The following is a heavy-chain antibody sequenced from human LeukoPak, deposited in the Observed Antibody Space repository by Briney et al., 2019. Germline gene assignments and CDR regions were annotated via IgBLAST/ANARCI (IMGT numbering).Heavy chain of an antibody. J-gene: IGHJ4*02. CDR3: ARGQYYDFWSGYYDIRGFDY. CDR1: GYTFTSYD. Sequence: GASLKVSCKASGYTFTSYDINWVRQATGQGLEWMGWMNPNSGNTGYAQKFQGRVTITRNTSISTAYMELSSLRSEDTAVYYCARGQYYDFWSGYYDIRGFDYWGQGTLVTVSS. D-gene: IGHD3-3*01. V-gene: IGHV1-8*03. CDR2: MNPNSGNT.